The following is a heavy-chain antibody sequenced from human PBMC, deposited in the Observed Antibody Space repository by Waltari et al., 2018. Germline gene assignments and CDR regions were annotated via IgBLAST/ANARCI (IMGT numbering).Heavy chain of an antibody. D-gene: IGHD3-16*01. CDR1: GFAVRANY. V-gene: IGHV3-53*01. CDR3: ARGPPISAKWELCWFDY. J-gene: IGHJ4*02. CDR2: IYSGVSA. Sequence: EVQVVESGGGLIQPGGPLRLSCAASGFAVRANYISWVRQAPGKGLEWFAVIYSGVSAYYADAVKGRFTISRDSSENTFYLQMNSLRVEDTAVYYCARGPPISAKWELCWFDYWGQGTLVTVSS.